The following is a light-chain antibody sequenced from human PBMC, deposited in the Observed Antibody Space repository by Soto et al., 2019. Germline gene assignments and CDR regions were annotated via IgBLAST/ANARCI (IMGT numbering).Light chain of an antibody. CDR3: QQTYSTPYT. J-gene: IGKJ2*01. CDR2: TSG. CDR1: QRITTY. Sequence: IHMTQSPSSLSASVGDRITVTCRASQRITTYVNWYQLKPGEAPTLLISTSGPFQRGVPSRFSGSGSGTDFTLSITRLQPADFATYFCQQTYSTPYTFGQGTKLEIK. V-gene: IGKV1-39*01.